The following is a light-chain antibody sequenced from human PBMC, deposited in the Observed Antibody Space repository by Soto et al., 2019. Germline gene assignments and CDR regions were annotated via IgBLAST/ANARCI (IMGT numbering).Light chain of an antibody. V-gene: IGLV2-23*02. Sequence: QSVLTQSASVSGSPGQSITISCTGTSSDVGGYNLVSWYQQHPGKAPKLIVYDVTKRPSGVSTRFSGSKSGNTASLTISGLQTEDEADYFCCSYAGSGTLVFGSGTKLTVL. CDR2: DVT. CDR3: CSYAGSGTLV. CDR1: SSDVGGYNL. J-gene: IGLJ1*01.